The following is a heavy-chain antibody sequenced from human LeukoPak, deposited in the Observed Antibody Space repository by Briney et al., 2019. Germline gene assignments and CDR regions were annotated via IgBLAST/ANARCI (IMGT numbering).Heavy chain of an antibody. Sequence: GGSLRLSCAASGFTFSSYGMHWARRVPGKGLEWVAVMSVNGVNKYYADSVRGRFTVSRDISKNTQFLQMNSLRFEDTAVYFCVRDRTGIPAAHRYYYGMDVWGQGTTVTVSS. CDR1: GFTFSSYG. J-gene: IGHJ6*02. CDR3: VRDRTGIPAAHRYYYGMDV. V-gene: IGHV3-30*03. D-gene: IGHD2-2*01. CDR2: MSVNGVNK.